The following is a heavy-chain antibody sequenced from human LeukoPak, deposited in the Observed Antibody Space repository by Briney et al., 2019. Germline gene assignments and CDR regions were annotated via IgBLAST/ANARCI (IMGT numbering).Heavy chain of an antibody. Sequence: ASVKVSCKASGYTFTSYDINWVRQATGQGLEWMGRINPNSGDTNYAQKFRGRVTMTRDTSISTAYMELSRLRSDDTAVYYCARDYCGGDCFPDYWGQGTLVTVSS. V-gene: IGHV1-2*06. CDR2: INPNSGDT. CDR1: GYTFTSYD. J-gene: IGHJ4*02. CDR3: ARDYCGGDCFPDY. D-gene: IGHD2-21*02.